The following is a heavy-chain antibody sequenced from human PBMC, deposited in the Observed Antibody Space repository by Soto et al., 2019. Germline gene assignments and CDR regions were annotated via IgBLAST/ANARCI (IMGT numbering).Heavy chain of an antibody. D-gene: IGHD6-13*01. CDR1: GGTFSSYA. V-gene: IGHV1-69*13. J-gene: IGHJ6*02. Sequence: SVKVSCKASGGTFSSYAISWVRQAPGQGLEWMGGIIPIFGTANYAQKFQGRVTITADESTSTAYMEMSSLRSEVTAVYYCAVAAAQTKGIYYYSGMDVWGQGTTVTVSS. CDR2: IIPIFGTA. CDR3: AVAAAQTKGIYYYSGMDV.